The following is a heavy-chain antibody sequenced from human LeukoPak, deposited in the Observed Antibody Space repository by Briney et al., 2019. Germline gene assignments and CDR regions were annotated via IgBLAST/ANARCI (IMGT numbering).Heavy chain of an antibody. CDR3: ARNWIYEGYDY. CDR1: GFKFDDHG. CDR2: INWNGAST. V-gene: IGHV3-20*01. D-gene: IGHD1-7*01. Sequence: PGGSLRLSCAAFGFKFDDHGMSWVRQAPGKGLEWVAGINWNGASTGYADSVKGRFTISRDNAKRLVYLQMNSLTAEDTASYHCARNWIYEGYDYWGKGSPVTVSS. J-gene: IGHJ4*02.